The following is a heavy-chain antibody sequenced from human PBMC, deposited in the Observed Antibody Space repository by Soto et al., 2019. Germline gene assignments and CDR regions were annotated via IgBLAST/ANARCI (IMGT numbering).Heavy chain of an antibody. CDR1: GYTFTSYG. Sequence: GASVKVSCKASGYTFTSYGISWVRQAPGQGLEWMGWISAYNGNTNYAQKLQGRVTMTTDTSTSTAYMELRSLRSDDTAVYYCARPYGSGVRKLEDYYYYMDVWGKGTTVTVSS. D-gene: IGHD3-10*01. V-gene: IGHV1-18*01. CDR2: ISAYNGNT. CDR3: ARPYGSGVRKLEDYYYYMDV. J-gene: IGHJ6*03.